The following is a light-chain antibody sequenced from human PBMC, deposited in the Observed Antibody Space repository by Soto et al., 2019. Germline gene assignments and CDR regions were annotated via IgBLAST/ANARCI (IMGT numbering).Light chain of an antibody. CDR1: QSVSPW. CDR3: QQYNNFPRT. Sequence: DLQMTQSPSTLSAYVGDRVTITCRASQSVSPWLAWFQQKPGKAPKLLISMVSHLESGVPSKFSGSGSDSGTEFTLTISSLQPDDFATYYCQQYNNFPRTFGQGTKVEV. CDR2: MVS. V-gene: IGKV1-5*03. J-gene: IGKJ1*01.